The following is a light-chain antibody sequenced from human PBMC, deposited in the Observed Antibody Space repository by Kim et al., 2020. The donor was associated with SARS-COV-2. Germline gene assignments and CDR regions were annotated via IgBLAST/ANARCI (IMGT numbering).Light chain of an antibody. Sequence: SYVLTQPPSVSVAPGKTARITCGGNNIGSKSVHWYQQKPGQAPVLVIYYDSDRPSGIPERFSGSNSGNTATLTISRVEAGDEADYYCQVWDSGVVFGGGTKLTVL. V-gene: IGLV3-21*04. J-gene: IGLJ2*01. CDR1: NIGSKS. CDR3: QVWDSGVV. CDR2: YDS.